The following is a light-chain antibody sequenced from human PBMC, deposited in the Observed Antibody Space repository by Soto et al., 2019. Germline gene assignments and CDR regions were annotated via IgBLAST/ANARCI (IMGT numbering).Light chain of an antibody. CDR3: QRSCNSIFT. CDR1: QNITRY. J-gene: IGKJ3*01. Sequence: DIQMTQSPSALAASVGDRVTITCRASQNITRYINWYQQKRGEAPKPLLYAASNLHSGVPSRFSGSGSGTHFPLTISSLRPEDFAPYYCQRSCNSIFTFGPGSRVDI. CDR2: AAS. V-gene: IGKV1-39*01.